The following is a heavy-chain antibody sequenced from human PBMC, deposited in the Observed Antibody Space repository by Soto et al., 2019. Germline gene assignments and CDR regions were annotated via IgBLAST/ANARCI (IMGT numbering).Heavy chain of an antibody. J-gene: IGHJ6*03. CDR3: ARGLLNCSGGSCYSYYYYYMDV. D-gene: IGHD2-15*01. Sequence: ASVKVSCKASGYTFTSYGISWVRQAPGQGLEGMGWISAYNGNTNYAQKLQGRVTMTTDTSTSTAYMELRSLRSDDTAVYYCARGLLNCSGGSCYSYYYYYMDVWGKGTTVTVSS. CDR1: GYTFTSYG. V-gene: IGHV1-18*01. CDR2: ISAYNGNT.